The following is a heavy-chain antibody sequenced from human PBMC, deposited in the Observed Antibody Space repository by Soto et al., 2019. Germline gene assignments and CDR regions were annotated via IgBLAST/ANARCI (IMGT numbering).Heavy chain of an antibody. CDR3: ARGNAPGKQQLRLDYYYGMDV. CDR1: GFTFSSYW. V-gene: IGHV3-74*01. CDR2: INSDGSST. J-gene: IGHJ6*02. Sequence: GGSLRLSCAASGFTFSSYWMHWVRQAPGKGLVWVSRINSDGSSTSYADPVKGRFTISRDNAKNTLYLQMNSLRAEDTAVYYCARGNAPGKQQLRLDYYYGMDVWGQGTTVTVSS. D-gene: IGHD6-13*01.